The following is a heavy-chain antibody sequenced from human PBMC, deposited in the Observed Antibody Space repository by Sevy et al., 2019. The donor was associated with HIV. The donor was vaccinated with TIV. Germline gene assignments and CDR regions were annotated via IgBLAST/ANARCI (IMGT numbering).Heavy chain of an antibody. J-gene: IGHJ4*02. Sequence: GGSLRLSCAASGFTFSSYWMRWVRQAPGKGLEWVATMKEDGSERNYVDSVKGRFTISRDNAKNSLYLQMNSLRAEDTVVYYWVREGVGGYSYSLDCWGQGTLVTVSS. CDR1: GFTFSSYW. V-gene: IGHV3-7*01. CDR3: VREGVGGYSYSLDC. CDR2: MKEDGSER. D-gene: IGHD5-18*01.